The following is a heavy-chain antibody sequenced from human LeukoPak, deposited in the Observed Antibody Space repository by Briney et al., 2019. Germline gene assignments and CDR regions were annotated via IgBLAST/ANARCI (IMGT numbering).Heavy chain of an antibody. CDR2: ISDRGKT. D-gene: IGHD3-3*01. V-gene: IGHV3-23*01. CDR1: GITFSSYD. J-gene: IGHJ3*02. Sequence: GGSLRLSCVASGITFSSYDMSWVRQAPGKGLGWISAISDRGKTDYADSVKGRFTISRDNSKNTLYLQLSSLRADDTAIYYCAKLPTIFGVADSFDIWGQGTLVTVSS. CDR3: AKLPTIFGVADSFDI.